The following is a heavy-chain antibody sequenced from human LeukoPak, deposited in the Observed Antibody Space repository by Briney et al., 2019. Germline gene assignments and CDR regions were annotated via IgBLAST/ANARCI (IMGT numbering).Heavy chain of an antibody. CDR2: ISGSDDNT. V-gene: IGHV3-23*01. CDR3: ANDFDH. J-gene: IGHJ4*02. CDR1: GFTFNNYA. Sequence: GGSLRLSCAASGFTFNNYAMSWVRQAPGKGLEWVSTISGSDDNTYYADSVKGRFTISRDISKNTLYLQINSLRADDTAVYYCANDFDHWGQGTLVTVSS.